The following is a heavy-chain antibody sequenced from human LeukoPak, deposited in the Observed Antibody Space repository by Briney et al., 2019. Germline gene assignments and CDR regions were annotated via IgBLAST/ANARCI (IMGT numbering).Heavy chain of an antibody. CDR3: ARQRAVAGKAGLDY. CDR1: GGSISSYY. D-gene: IGHD6-19*01. Sequence: KPSETLSLTCTVSGGSISSYYWTWIRQPAGKGLEWIGRIYTTGSTNYNPSLNSRVTMSVDTSKKQFSLKLSSVTAADTAVYYCARQRAVAGKAGLDYWGQGTLVTVSS. CDR2: IYTTGST. V-gene: IGHV4-4*07. J-gene: IGHJ4*02.